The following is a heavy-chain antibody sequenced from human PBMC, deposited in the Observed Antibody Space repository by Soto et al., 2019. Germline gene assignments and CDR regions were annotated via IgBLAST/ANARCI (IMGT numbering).Heavy chain of an antibody. Sequence: EVQLVQSGGDLVQPGGSLRLSCVASGFTFSTYWMTWVRQAPGIGLEWVAGIKADGSEEVYVDSVKGRFSISRDNAKTSLYLQLNSLRSEDTAVYYCATAISSPFSNFDYWGQGSLVTVSS. CDR2: IKADGSEE. CDR1: GFTFSTYW. J-gene: IGHJ4*02. D-gene: IGHD2-2*01. V-gene: IGHV3-7*04. CDR3: ATAISSPFSNFDY.